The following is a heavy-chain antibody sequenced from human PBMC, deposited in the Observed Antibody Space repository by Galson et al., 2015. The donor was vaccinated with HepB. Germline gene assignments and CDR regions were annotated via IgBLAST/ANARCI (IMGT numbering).Heavy chain of an antibody. D-gene: IGHD6-13*01. CDR2: IYYSGST. V-gene: IGHV4-30-4*08. J-gene: IGHJ4*02. CDR1: RGSIRSSGYY. CDR3: ARDVGSSSWYPGGFDY. Sequence: TLSLTCTVSRGSIRSSGYYWSWIRQPPGKGLEWIGYIYYSGSTYYNPSLKSRVTISVDTSKNQFSLKLSSVTAADTAVYYCARDVGSSSWYPGGFDYWGQGTLVTVSS.